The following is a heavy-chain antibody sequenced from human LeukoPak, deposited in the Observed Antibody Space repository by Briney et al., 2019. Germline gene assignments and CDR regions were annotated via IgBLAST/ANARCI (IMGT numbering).Heavy chain of an antibody. J-gene: IGHJ6*02. D-gene: IGHD6-19*01. CDR3: ARAVAGTYYYYGMDV. CDR1: GCTFTSYY. CDR2: INPNSGGT. Sequence: ASVTVSCKASGCTFTSYYMHWVRQAPGQGLEWMGWINPNSGGTNYAQKFQGWVTMTRDTSISTAYMELSRLRSDDTAVYYCARAVAGTYYYYGMDVWGQGTTVTVSS. V-gene: IGHV1-2*04.